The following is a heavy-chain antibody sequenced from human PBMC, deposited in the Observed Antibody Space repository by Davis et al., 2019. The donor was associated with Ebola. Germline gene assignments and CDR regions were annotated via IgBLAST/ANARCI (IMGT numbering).Heavy chain of an antibody. Sequence: MPSETLSLTCSVSGYSISSGYYWGWIRQPPGKGLEWIGSIYKSGRTYSNPSLKSRITVSLDTSKNQFSLKLSSVTAADTAVYYCARLTYGDFIFDYWGQGTLVTVSS. D-gene: IGHD4-17*01. CDR3: ARLTYGDFIFDY. CDR1: GYSISSGYY. CDR2: IYKSGRT. J-gene: IGHJ4*01. V-gene: IGHV4-38-2*02.